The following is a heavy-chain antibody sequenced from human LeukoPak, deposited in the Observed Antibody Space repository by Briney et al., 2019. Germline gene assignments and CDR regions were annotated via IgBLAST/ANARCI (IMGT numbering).Heavy chain of an antibody. CDR2: IYYSGST. J-gene: IGHJ5*02. D-gene: IGHD6-19*01. V-gene: IGHV4-39*07. Sequence: KSSKTLSLTCTVSGGSISSSSYYWGWIRQPPGKGLEWIGSIYYSGSTYYNPSLKSRVTISVDTSKNQFSLKLSSVTAADTAVYYCARGYGDSSGWYKNNWFDPWGQGTLVTVSS. CDR3: ARGYGDSSGWYKNNWFDP. CDR1: GGSISSSSYY.